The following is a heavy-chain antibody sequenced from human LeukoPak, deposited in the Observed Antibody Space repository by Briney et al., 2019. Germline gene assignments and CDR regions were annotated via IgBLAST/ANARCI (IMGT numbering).Heavy chain of an antibody. J-gene: IGHJ5*02. CDR3: ARLSLWRGTVTKGRGFDP. CDR2: IYYSGST. V-gene: IGHV4-59*01. CDR1: GGSISSYY. Sequence: SETLSLTCTVSGGSISSYYWSWIRQPPGKGLEWIGYIYYSGSTNYNPSLKSRVTISVDTSKNQFSLKLSSVTAADTAVYYCARLSLWRGTVTKGRGFDPWGQGTLVTVSS. D-gene: IGHD4-17*01.